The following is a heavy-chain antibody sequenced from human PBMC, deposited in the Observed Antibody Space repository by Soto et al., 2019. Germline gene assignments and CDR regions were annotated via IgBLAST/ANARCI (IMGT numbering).Heavy chain of an antibody. D-gene: IGHD5-12*01. CDR2: ISSSSSYI. V-gene: IGHV3-21*01. CDR1: GFTFSSYS. Sequence: GGSLRLSCAASGFTFSSYSMNWVRQAPGKGLEWVSSISSSSSYIYYADSVKGRFTISRDNAKNSLYLQMNSLRAEDTAVYYCANIGENSGYDSVDYWGQGTLVTVSS. CDR3: ANIGENSGYDSVDY. J-gene: IGHJ4*02.